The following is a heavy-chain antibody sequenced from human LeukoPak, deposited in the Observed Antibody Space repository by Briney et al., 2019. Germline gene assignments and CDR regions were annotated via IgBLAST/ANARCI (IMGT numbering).Heavy chain of an antibody. CDR2: ISYDGTNK. J-gene: IGHJ6*02. CDR1: GFSFSSYG. V-gene: IGHV3-30*18. Sequence: GGSLRLSCAASGFSFSSYGMHWVRQAPGKGLEWVAVISYDGTNKDYADSVKGRFSISRDNSKNTLYLQMNSLRAEDTAVYYCAKRPSGRDYYYGMDVWGQGTTVTVSS. CDR3: AKRPSGRDYYYGMDV.